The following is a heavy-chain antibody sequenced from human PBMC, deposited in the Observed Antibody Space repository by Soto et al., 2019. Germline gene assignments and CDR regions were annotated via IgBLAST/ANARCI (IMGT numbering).Heavy chain of an antibody. V-gene: IGHV3-74*01. CDR2: VKSDGSSP. Sequence: GGSLRLSCAGSGFTFSNYWMHWVRQAPGKGLVWVSRVKSDGSSPIYADFVKGRFTISRDNAKNTLYLQMNSLGAEDTAVYYCARDVYSYGYEDYGMDVWGQGTTVTVSS. D-gene: IGHD5-18*01. J-gene: IGHJ6*02. CDR3: ARDVYSYGYEDYGMDV. CDR1: GFTFSNYW.